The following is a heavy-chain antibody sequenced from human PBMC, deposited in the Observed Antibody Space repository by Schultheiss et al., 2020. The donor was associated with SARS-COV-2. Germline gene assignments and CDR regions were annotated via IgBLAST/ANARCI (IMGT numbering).Heavy chain of an antibody. Sequence: GGSLRLSCAASGFTFSSYAMSWVRQAPGKGLEWVAVISYDGSNKYYADSVKGRFTISRDNSKNTLYLQMNSLRAEDTAVYYCAKWGLGYCSSTSCSDYWGQGTLVTVSS. J-gene: IGHJ4*02. CDR2: ISYDGSNK. CDR3: AKWGLGYCSSTSCSDY. D-gene: IGHD2-2*01. CDR1: GFTFSSYA. V-gene: IGHV3-30*18.